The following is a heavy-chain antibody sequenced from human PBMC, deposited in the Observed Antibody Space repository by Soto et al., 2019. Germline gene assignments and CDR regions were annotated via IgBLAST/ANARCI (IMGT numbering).Heavy chain of an antibody. CDR2: VLPFLDIT. CDR3: ARDRDNSNWPNFDS. J-gene: IGHJ4*02. V-gene: IGHV1-69*02. CDR1: GGTFSIFT. Sequence: QVQLVQCGSEVKKPGSSVRVSCKTSGGTFSIFTITWVRQAHGQGIEWMGRVLPFLDITSYSQRFQGRVTITADRSTTTAYMELSSLRSVDTAVYYCARDRDNSNWPNFDSWGQGTLVTVSS. D-gene: IGHD6-13*01.